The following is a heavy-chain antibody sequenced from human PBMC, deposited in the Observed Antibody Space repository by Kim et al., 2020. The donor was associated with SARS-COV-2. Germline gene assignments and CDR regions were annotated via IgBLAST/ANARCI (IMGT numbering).Heavy chain of an antibody. CDR3: ARDGDCTNGVCPLFDP. D-gene: IGHD2-8*01. Sequence: KCQGRVTITADKSTSTADMELSSLRSEDTAVYYCARDGDCTNGVCPLFDPWGQGTLVTVSS. V-gene: IGHV1-69*04. J-gene: IGHJ5*02.